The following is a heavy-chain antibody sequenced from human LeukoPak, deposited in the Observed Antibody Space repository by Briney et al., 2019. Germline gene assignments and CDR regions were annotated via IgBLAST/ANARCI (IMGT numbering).Heavy chain of an antibody. CDR3: ARGGSPHSYYYYGMDV. CDR1: GGSISSTRYY. CDR2: IYYSGST. D-gene: IGHD5-12*01. Sequence: PSETLSLTCTVSGGSISSTRYYWGWIRQPPGKGLEWIGSIYYSGSTYYNPSLKSRVTISVDTSKNQFSLKLSSVTAADTAVYYCARGGSPHSYYYYGMDVWGQGTTVTVSS. J-gene: IGHJ6*02. V-gene: IGHV4-39*01.